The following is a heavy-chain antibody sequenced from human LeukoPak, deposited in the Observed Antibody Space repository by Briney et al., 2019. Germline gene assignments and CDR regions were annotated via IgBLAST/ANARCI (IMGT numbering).Heavy chain of an antibody. CDR3: ARVSLRAFDI. Sequence: KPSETLSLTCTVSGGSISSYYWSWIRQPPGKGLEWIGYIYYSGSTNYNPSPKSRVTISVDTSKNQFSLKLSSVTAADTAVYYCARVSLRAFDIWGQGTVVTVSS. V-gene: IGHV4-59*01. CDR2: IYYSGST. J-gene: IGHJ3*02. CDR1: GGSISSYY.